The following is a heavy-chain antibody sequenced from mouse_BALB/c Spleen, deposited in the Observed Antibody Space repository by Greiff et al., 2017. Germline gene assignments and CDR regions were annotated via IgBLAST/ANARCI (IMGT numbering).Heavy chain of an antibody. CDR3: ARDYYGRGAMDY. CDR2: ISSGGSYT. D-gene: IGHD1-1*01. V-gene: IGHV5-9-4*01. Sequence: DVKLVESGGGLVKPGGSLKLSCAASGFTFSSYAMSWVRQSPEKRLEWVAEISSGGSYTYYPDTVTGRFTISRDNAKNTLYLEMSSLRSEDTAMYYCARDYYGRGAMDYWGQGTSVTVSS. CDR1: GFTFSSYA. J-gene: IGHJ4*01.